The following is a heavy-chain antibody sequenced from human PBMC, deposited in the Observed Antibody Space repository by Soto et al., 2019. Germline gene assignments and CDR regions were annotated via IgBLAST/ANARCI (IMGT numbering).Heavy chain of an antibody. CDR2: IIPIFGTA. CDR3: ARGNHRWLQLWYFDL. CDR1: GGTFSSYT. Sequence: QVQLVQSGAEVKKPGSSVTVSCKASGGTFSSYTISWVRQAPGQGLEWMGGIIPIFGTANYAQKFQGRVTITADESTSAAYMELSSLRSEDTAVYYCARGNHRWLQLWYFDLWGRVPLVTVSS. V-gene: IGHV1-69*12. D-gene: IGHD5-12*01. J-gene: IGHJ2*01.